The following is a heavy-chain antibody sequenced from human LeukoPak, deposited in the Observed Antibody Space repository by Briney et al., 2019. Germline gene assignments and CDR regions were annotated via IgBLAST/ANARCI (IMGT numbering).Heavy chain of an antibody. V-gene: IGHV3-23*01. D-gene: IGHD3-16*01. J-gene: IGHJ4*02. CDR3: AKFEFGF. CDR2: ISGSGGST. CDR1: GFTVTNAW. Sequence: GGSLRLSCAASGFTVTNAWMNWVRQAPGKGLEWVSAISGSGGSTYYADSVKGRFTISRDNSKNTLYLQMNSLRDEDTAVYYCAKFEFGFWGQGTLVTVSS.